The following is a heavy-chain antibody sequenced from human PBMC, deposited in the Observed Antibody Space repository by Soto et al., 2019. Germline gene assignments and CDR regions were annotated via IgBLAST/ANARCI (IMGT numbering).Heavy chain of an antibody. D-gene: IGHD6-6*01. Sequence: PSETLSLTCTVSGGSISSYYWSWIRQPPGKGLEWIGYIYYSGSTNYNPSLKSRVTISVDTSKNQFSLKLSSVTAADTALYYCARSSIARYYYYGMDVWGQGTTVTVSS. V-gene: IGHV4-59*01. CDR3: ARSSIARYYYYGMDV. J-gene: IGHJ6*02. CDR2: IYYSGST. CDR1: GGSISSYY.